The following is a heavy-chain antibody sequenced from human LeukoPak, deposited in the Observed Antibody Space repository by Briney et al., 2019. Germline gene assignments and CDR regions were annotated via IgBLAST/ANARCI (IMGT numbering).Heavy chain of an antibody. CDR3: VKESRYSYGYGIDY. CDR2: INPNSGGT. D-gene: IGHD5-18*01. J-gene: IGHJ4*02. CDR1: GYTFTGYY. Sequence: ASVKVSCKASGYTFTGYYMHWVRQAPGQGLEWMGWINPNSGGTNYAQKFQGRVTMTRDTSISTAYMELSRLRSDDTAVYYCVKESRYSYGYGIDYWGQGTLVTVSS. V-gene: IGHV1-2*02.